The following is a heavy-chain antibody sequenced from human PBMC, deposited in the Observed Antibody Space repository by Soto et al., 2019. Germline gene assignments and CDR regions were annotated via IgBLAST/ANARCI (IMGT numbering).Heavy chain of an antibody. J-gene: IGHJ5*02. V-gene: IGHV1-46*03. CDR2: INPSGVGT. D-gene: IGHD3-22*01. CDR3: ARDTNTIRFYDTSGYINWFDP. Sequence: GAPVKVSCKPSGYTFTNYYVHWVRQAPGQGLEWMGIINPSGVGTSYAQKFQGRVTMTTDTSTSTVYMELSSLRSEDTAVYYCARDTNTIRFYDTSGYINWFDPWGEGTLVTLSS. CDR1: GYTFTNYY.